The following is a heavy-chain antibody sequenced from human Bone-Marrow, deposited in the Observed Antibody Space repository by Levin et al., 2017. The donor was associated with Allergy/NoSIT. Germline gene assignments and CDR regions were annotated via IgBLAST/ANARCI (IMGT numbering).Heavy chain of an antibody. V-gene: IGHV3-15*01. CDR3: IAQPYYYDGTGKRSYMTWFDP. CDR2: IKSKSDGGTT. CDR1: GFTFSNAW. J-gene: IGHJ5*02. D-gene: IGHD3-22*01. Sequence: LSLTCAASGFTFSNAWMNWVRQAPGKGLEWVGRIKSKSDGGTTDYAAPVKGRFTISRDDSKNTVYLQMNSLTTEDTAVYYTIAQPYYYDGTGKRSYMTWFDPWGQGTLVTVSS.